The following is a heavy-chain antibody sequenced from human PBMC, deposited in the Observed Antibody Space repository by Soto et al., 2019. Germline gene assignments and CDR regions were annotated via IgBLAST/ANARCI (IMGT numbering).Heavy chain of an antibody. CDR2: IYPGNSDI. J-gene: IGHJ6*02. CDR3: ARLGIWSYGMDV. V-gene: IGHV5-51*01. Sequence: PGESLKISCQGSGHSFTTYWIGWVRQMPGKGLEWMGIIYPGNSDIRYSPSFQGQVTISADKSISTAYLKWSGLKASDTAMYYCARLGIWSYGMDVWGQGTTVTVSS. CDR1: GHSFTTYW. D-gene: IGHD3-16*01.